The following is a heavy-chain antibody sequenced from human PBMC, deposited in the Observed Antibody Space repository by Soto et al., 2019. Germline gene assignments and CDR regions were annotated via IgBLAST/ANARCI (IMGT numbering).Heavy chain of an antibody. V-gene: IGHV3-23*01. D-gene: IGHD3-22*01. J-gene: IGHJ3*02. Sequence: EVQLLESGGGLVQPGGSLRLSCAASGFTFSSYAMSWVRQAPGKGLEWVSAISGSGGSTYYADSVKGRFTISRDNSKNTLYLQMNSLRAEDTAVYYCAKDHGDSSGRHPQGALDIWGQGTMVTVSS. CDR2: ISGSGGST. CDR1: GFTFSSYA. CDR3: AKDHGDSSGRHPQGALDI.